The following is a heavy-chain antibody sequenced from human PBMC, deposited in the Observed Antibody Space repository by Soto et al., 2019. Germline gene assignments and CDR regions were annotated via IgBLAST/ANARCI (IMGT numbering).Heavy chain of an antibody. D-gene: IGHD2-21*02. V-gene: IGHV3-48*02. Sequence: EVQLVESGGGLVQPGGSLRLSCEASGFTFSIFSLNWVRQAPGKGLEWVSYISSSSSHIHYTDSVRGRFTISRDNAKNSLYLQMNSLRDEDTAVYYCTRDPVRVVTSRTYGMDVWGQGTTVTVSS. CDR1: GFTFSIFS. J-gene: IGHJ6*02. CDR3: TRDPVRVVTSRTYGMDV. CDR2: ISSSSSHI.